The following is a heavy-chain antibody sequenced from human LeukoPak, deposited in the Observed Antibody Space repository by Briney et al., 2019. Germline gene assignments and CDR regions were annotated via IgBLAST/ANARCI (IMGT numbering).Heavy chain of an antibody. Sequence: PSETLSLTCTVPGGSINTYYWSWIRQPPGKGLEWIGNIHYRGSPNYNPSLKSRVTISVDTSNSQFSLKLRSVTAADTAVYYCARHNKTPTYYYGSGSYFDSWGQGTLVTVSS. CDR1: GGSINTYY. D-gene: IGHD3-10*01. CDR3: ARHNKTPTYYYGSGSYFDS. J-gene: IGHJ4*02. V-gene: IGHV4-59*08. CDR2: IHYRGSP.